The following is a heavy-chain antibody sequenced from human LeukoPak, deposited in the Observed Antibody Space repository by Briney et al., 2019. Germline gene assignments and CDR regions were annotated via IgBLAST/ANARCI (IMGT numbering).Heavy chain of an antibody. J-gene: IGHJ4*02. D-gene: IGHD3-3*01. CDR3: AKDGTIFGVTYLDF. CDR1: GFTFSSYG. V-gene: IGHV3-30*02. CDR2: IPYDGRNQ. Sequence: GGSLRLSCAASGFTFSSYGMHWVRQAPGKGLDWVAFIPYDGRNQYFADSVKGRFTISRDISKNTLHLQMNSLRTEGTAVYYCAKDGTIFGVTYLDFWGQGTLVTVSS.